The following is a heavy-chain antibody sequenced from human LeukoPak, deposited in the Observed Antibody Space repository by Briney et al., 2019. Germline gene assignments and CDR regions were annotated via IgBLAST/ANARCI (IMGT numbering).Heavy chain of an antibody. Sequence: SETLSLTCTVSGGSISSSSYYWGWIRQPPGKGLEWIGSIYYSGSTYYNPSLKSRVTISVDTSKNQFSLKLSSVTAADTAVYYCARDPIGVAVAGRGHYYGMDVWGQGATVTVSS. J-gene: IGHJ6*02. D-gene: IGHD6-19*01. CDR1: GGSISSSSYY. CDR3: ARDPIGVAVAGRGHYYGMDV. V-gene: IGHV4-39*02. CDR2: IYYSGST.